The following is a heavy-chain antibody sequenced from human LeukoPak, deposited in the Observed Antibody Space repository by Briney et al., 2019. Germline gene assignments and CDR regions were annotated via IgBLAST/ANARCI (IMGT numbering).Heavy chain of an antibody. CDR1: GGSISSYY. V-gene: IGHV4-59*01. CDR2: IYYIGSP. Sequence: SETLSLTCTVSGGSISSYYWSWIRQPPGKGREWNGSIYYIGSPNYNPSLKSGSTISVDTSKNQFSLKLSSVTDVDTAVYYCARVIRKYSSSSGAFDIWGQGTMVTVSS. CDR3: ARVIRKYSSSSGAFDI. J-gene: IGHJ3*02. D-gene: IGHD6-6*01.